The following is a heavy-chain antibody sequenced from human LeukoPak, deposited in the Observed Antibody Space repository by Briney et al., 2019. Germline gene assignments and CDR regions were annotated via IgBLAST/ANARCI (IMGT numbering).Heavy chain of an antibody. Sequence: SETLSLTCTVSGGSISSSSYYWGWIRQPPGKGLEWIGSIYYSGSTYYNPSLKSRVTISVDTSKNQFSLQLNSVTPEDTAVYYCARGDKGYFDYWGQGTLVTVSS. CDR2: IYYSGST. CDR3: ARGDKGYFDY. CDR1: GGSISSSSYY. V-gene: IGHV4-39*01. J-gene: IGHJ4*02. D-gene: IGHD2-15*01.